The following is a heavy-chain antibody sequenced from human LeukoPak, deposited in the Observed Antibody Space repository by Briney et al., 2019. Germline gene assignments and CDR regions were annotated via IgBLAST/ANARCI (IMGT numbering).Heavy chain of an antibody. CDR1: GFTFSSYS. J-gene: IGHJ4*02. D-gene: IGHD3-10*01. Sequence: GGSLRLSCAASGFTFSSYSMNWVRQAPGKGLEWVSSISSSSSYIYYADSVRGRFTISRDNAKNSLYLQMNSLRAEDTAVYYCARDQALWFGEGIYFDYWGQGTLVTVSS. CDR3: ARDQALWFGEGIYFDY. CDR2: ISSSSSYI. V-gene: IGHV3-21*01.